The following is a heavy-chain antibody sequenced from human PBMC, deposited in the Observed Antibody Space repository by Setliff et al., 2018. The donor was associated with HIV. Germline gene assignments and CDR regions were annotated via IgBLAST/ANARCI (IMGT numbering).Heavy chain of an antibody. CDR1: GYTFTSYY. V-gene: IGHV1-46*01. CDR2: INPSGGST. J-gene: IGHJ4*02. CDR3: ARDRRPAGINYGYGYLDD. Sequence: GASVKVSCKASGYTFTSYYIHWVRQAPGQGLEWMGRINPSGGSTSYAQKFQGRVTMTRDTSTSTVYMELSSLRSEDTAVYYCARDRRPAGINYGYGYLDDWGQGTLVTVSS. D-gene: IGHD2-2*02.